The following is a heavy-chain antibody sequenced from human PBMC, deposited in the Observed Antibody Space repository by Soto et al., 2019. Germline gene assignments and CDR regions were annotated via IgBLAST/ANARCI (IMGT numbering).Heavy chain of an antibody. D-gene: IGHD3-9*01. CDR2: ISYDGSNK. Sequence: GGSLRLSCAASGFTFSSYAMHWVRQAPGKGLEWVAVISYDGSNKYYADSVKGRFTISRDNSKNTLYLQMNSLGAEDTVVYYCARETIYDILTGYYKVVDYWGQGTLVTVSS. CDR1: GFTFSSYA. J-gene: IGHJ4*02. V-gene: IGHV3-30-3*01. CDR3: ARETIYDILTGYYKVVDY.